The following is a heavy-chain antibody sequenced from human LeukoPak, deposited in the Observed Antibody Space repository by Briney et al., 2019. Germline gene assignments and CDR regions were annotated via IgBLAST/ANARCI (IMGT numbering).Heavy chain of an antibody. CDR1: GFTFSIYG. D-gene: IGHD1-14*01. Sequence: GRSLRLSCAASGFTFSIYGMQWVRQAPGKGLEWVAVIWYDGTEKYCADSVKGRFTISRDNSKNMVYLQMNSLRAEDTAVYYCARDRNSFDHWGQGTLVTVSS. J-gene: IGHJ4*02. V-gene: IGHV3-33*01. CDR2: IWYDGTEK. CDR3: ARDRNSFDH.